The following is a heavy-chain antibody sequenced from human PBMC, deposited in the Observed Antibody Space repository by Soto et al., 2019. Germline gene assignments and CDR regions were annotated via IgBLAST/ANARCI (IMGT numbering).Heavy chain of an antibody. Sequence: GASVKVSCKASGGTFSSYAISWVGQAPGQGLEWMGGIIPIFGTANYAQKFQGRVTITADKSTSTAYMELSSLRSEETAVYYCARNYYDSSGYYYDFYFHPRGRGPLVT. CDR2: IIPIFGTA. V-gene: IGHV1-69*06. CDR1: GGTFSSYA. J-gene: IGHJ2*01. CDR3: ARNYYDSSGYYYDFYFHP. D-gene: IGHD3-22*01.